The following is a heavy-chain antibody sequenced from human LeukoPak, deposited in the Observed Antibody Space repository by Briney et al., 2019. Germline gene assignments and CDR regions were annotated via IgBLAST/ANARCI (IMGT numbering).Heavy chain of an antibody. Sequence: SETLSLTCTVSGASISSSYWSWVRQPAGKGLEWIGRIHTTGGTNYNPSLKSRVTMSLDTSKNQFSLKLSSVTAADTAMYYCARGPHIIARVYFDYWGQGTLVTVSS. CDR2: IHTTGGT. J-gene: IGHJ4*02. CDR3: ARGPHIIARVYFDY. V-gene: IGHV4-4*07. CDR1: GASISSSY. D-gene: IGHD2/OR15-2a*01.